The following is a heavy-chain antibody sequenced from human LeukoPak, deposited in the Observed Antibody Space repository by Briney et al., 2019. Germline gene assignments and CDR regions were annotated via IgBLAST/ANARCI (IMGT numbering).Heavy chain of an antibody. V-gene: IGHV1-2*02. CDR3: AREDTTGTTDY. Sequence: ASVKVSCKASGYTFTGYYMHWVRQAPGQGLEWMGWINPNSGGTNYARKFQGRVTMTRDTSISTAYMELTSLRSDDTAVYYCAREDTTGTTDYWGQGTLVTVSS. D-gene: IGHD1-1*01. CDR2: INPNSGGT. CDR1: GYTFTGYY. J-gene: IGHJ4*02.